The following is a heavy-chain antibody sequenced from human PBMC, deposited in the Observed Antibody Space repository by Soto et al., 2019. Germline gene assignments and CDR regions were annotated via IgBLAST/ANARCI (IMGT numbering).Heavy chain of an antibody. D-gene: IGHD2-2*01. CDR3: ARDPSEGRVGNWFES. CDR1: GFTFSRYG. Sequence: GGSLRLSCAASGFTFSRYGMNWLRQAPGKGLEWVASISSSTSYVYYADSAKGRFSTSRDNAKNILYLEMYGLRTEDTAVYYCARDPSEGRVGNWFESWGQGTLVTVSS. CDR2: ISSSTSYV. V-gene: IGHV3-21*06. J-gene: IGHJ5*01.